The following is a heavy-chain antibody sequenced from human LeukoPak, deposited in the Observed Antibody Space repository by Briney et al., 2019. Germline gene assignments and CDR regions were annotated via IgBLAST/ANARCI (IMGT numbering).Heavy chain of an antibody. J-gene: IGHJ4*02. CDR3: ARVSSGWYDHSDY. CDR2: ISAYNGNT. Sequence: VASVKVSCRASGYTFTSYGISWVRQAPGQGLEWMGWISAYNGNTDYAQKLQGRVTMTTDTSTSTAYMELRSLRSDDTAVYYCARVSSGWYDHSDYWGQGTLVTVSS. D-gene: IGHD6-19*01. CDR1: GYTFTSYG. V-gene: IGHV1-18*01.